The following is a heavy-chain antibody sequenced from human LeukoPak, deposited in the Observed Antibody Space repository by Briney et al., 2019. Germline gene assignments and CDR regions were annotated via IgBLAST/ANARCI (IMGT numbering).Heavy chain of an antibody. J-gene: IGHJ4*02. CDR1: GYTFTSYY. CDR3: ARDRGGATPLLDFDY. CDR2: INPSGGST. V-gene: IGHV1-46*01. Sequence: ASVKVSCKASGYTFTSYYMHWVRQAPGQGLEWMGIINPSGGSTCYAQKFQGRVTMTRDTSTSTVYMELSSLRSEDTAVYYCARDRGGATPLLDFDYWGQGTLVTVSS. D-gene: IGHD1-26*01.